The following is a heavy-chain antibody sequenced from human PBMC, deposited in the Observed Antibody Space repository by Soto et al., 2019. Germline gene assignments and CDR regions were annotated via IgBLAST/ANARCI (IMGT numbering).Heavy chain of an antibody. V-gene: IGHV4-39*01. J-gene: IGHJ6*02. CDR3: ARHGVDYGDYASYYYYGMDV. Sequence: QVQLQESGPGLVKPSETLSLTCTVCGGSISSGPYYWGWIRQPPGKGLEWIGFIYYSGSAYYNPSLKSRVTISIDTSKNQFSLKLTSVTAADTAVFYCARHGVDYGDYASYYYYGMDVWGRGTTVTVSS. CDR2: IYYSGSA. CDR1: GGSISSGPYY. D-gene: IGHD4-17*01.